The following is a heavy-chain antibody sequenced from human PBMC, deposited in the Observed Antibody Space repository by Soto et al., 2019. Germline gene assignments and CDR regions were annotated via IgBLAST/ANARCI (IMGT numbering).Heavy chain of an antibody. CDR3: AREGRNGDYGDAVGPDY. CDR1: GGTFSSYA. V-gene: IGHV1-69*12. CDR2: IIPIFGTA. D-gene: IGHD4-17*01. J-gene: IGHJ4*02. Sequence: QVQLVQSGAEVKNPGSSVKVSCKASGGTFSSYAISWVRQAPGQGLEWMGGIIPIFGTANYAQKFQGRVTITADESTSTAYMELSSLRSEDTAVYYCAREGRNGDYGDAVGPDYWGQGTLVTVSS.